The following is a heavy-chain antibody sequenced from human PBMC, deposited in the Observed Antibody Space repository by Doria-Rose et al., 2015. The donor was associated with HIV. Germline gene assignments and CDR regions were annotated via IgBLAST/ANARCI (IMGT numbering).Heavy chain of an antibody. CDR1: GFTFSSHR. Sequence: VQLVESGGGLVRPGGSLRLSCATSGFTFSSHRINWVRQAPGKGLEWVSSISSTSAYINYADSVRGRFTISRDNARNSLYLQMDSLRAEDTAIYYCATGVTLDYWGQGTLVIVSA. J-gene: IGHJ4*02. V-gene: IGHV3-21*01. D-gene: IGHD3-10*01. CDR3: ATGVTLDY. CDR2: ISSTSAYI.